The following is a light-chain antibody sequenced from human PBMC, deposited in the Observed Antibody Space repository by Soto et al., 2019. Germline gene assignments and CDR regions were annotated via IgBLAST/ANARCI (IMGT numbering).Light chain of an antibody. CDR3: QQSDSSPLIS. V-gene: IGKV3-20*01. CDR2: GAS. J-gene: IGKJ5*01. Sequence: VLRRSPGTLCLSPGVSATFSCRDSQTVSITYLTWYQKKPGQAPRLLIFGASKRATGIPDRFSSSGSGRDFTLTLSGLEPEDLAVYDCQQSDSSPLISFGQGTRLEI. CDR1: QTVSITY.